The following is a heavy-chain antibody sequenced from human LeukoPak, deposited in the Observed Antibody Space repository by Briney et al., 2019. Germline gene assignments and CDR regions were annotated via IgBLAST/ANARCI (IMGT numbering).Heavy chain of an antibody. V-gene: IGHV7-4-1*02. CDR1: GYTFTSYA. CDR2: INTNTGNP. D-gene: IGHD6-19*01. Sequence: GASVKVSCKASGYTFTSYAMNWVRQAPGQGLEWMGWINTNTGNPTYAQGFTGRFVFSLDTSVSTAYLQISSPKAEDTAVYYCARDWVSSGWPRHFDYWGQGTLVTVSS. J-gene: IGHJ4*02. CDR3: ARDWVSSGWPRHFDY.